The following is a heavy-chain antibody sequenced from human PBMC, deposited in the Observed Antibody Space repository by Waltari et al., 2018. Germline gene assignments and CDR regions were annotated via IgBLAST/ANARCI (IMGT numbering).Heavy chain of an antibody. CDR3: ARDRTGARYFDL. D-gene: IGHD2-8*02. V-gene: IGHV3-11*04. CDR1: GFTFSGYY. J-gene: IGHJ2*01. CDR2: ISSSCITI. Sequence: QVQLVESGGGLVKPGGSLRLSCAASGFTFSGYYMSWIRQAQGKGLEWVSYISSSCITIYYADSVKGRFTIARDNAKNSLYLQMNSLRVEDTAVYYCARDRTGARYFDLWGRGTLVTVSS.